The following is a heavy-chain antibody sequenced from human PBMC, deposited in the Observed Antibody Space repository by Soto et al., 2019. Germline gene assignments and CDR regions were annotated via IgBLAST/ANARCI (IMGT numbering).Heavy chain of an antibody. CDR3: ARVYSSSWNYPYRTDV. CDR2: IYYSGST. D-gene: IGHD6-13*01. CDR1: GGSISSYY. Sequence: SETLSLTCTVSGGSISSYYWSWTMQPTGKGLEWIGYIYYSGSTNYNPSLKSRVTISVDTSKNQFSLKLSSVTAADTAVYYCARVYSSSWNYPYRTDVWCQGTTVTVSS. V-gene: IGHV4-59*01. J-gene: IGHJ6*02.